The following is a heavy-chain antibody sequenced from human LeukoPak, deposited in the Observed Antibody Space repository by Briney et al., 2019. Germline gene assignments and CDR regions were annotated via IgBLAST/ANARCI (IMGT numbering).Heavy chain of an antibody. CDR1: GFTVSSDY. J-gene: IGHJ4*02. V-gene: IGHV3-53*05. CDR2: IYAGGII. CDR3: AKAAAYYYDTSGEQLDY. D-gene: IGHD3-22*01. Sequence: QPGGSLRLSCAASGFTVSSDYMSWVRRAPGKGLEWVSLIYAGGIIKYADSVKGRFAISRDNSKNTLFLQMNSLRTEDTAVYYCAKAAAYYYDTSGEQLDYWGQGTLVTVSS.